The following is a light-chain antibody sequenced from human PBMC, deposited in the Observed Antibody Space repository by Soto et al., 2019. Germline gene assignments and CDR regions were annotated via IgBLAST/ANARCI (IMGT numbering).Light chain of an antibody. CDR1: QSISSN. CDR3: QQYNNRNSP. V-gene: IGKV3-15*01. J-gene: IGKJ2*01. Sequence: EIVKTQSPATSSVSPGERVTLSCSPSQSISSNLAWYQQKPGQAPRLLVYGTSTRATGIPARFSGSGSGTDFTLTISSLQSEDFAVYYCQQYNNRNSPFGRGTKVEIK. CDR2: GTS.